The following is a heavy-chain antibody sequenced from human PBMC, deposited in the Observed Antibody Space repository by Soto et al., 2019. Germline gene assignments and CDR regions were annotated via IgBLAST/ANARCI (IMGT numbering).Heavy chain of an antibody. CDR3: ASEGDRNGGLDY. J-gene: IGHJ4*02. D-gene: IGHD2-8*01. CDR2: ISYDGSNK. CDR1: GFTFSSYG. Sequence: GGSLRLSCAASGFTFSSYGMHWVRQAPGKGLEWVAVISYDGSNKYYADSVKGRFTISRDNSKNTLYLQMNSLRAEDAAVDYCASEGDRNGGLDYWGQGTLVTVSS. V-gene: IGHV3-30*03.